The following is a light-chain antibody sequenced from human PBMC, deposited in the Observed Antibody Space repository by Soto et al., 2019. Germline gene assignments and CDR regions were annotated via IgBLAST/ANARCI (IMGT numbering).Light chain of an antibody. CDR1: SSNIGAGYP. CDR2: GNT. Sequence: QSVLTQPPSVSGAPGQRITISCTGSSSNIGAGYPVHWYQQLPGTAPKLLIFGNTIRPSGVPDRFSGSRSGLAITGLQAEDEADYYCQSYDSSLSGSVFGTGTKVTVL. CDR3: QSYDSSLSGSV. J-gene: IGLJ1*01. V-gene: IGLV1-40*01.